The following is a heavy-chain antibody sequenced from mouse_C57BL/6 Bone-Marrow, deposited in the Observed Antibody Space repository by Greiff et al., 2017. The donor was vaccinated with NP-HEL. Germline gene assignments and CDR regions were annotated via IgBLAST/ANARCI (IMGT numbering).Heavy chain of an antibody. CDR1: GYTFTSYW. V-gene: IGHV1-52*01. D-gene: IGHD1-1*01. CDR3: ARGYGSSFDY. CDR2: IDPSDSAT. Sequence: QVQLQQPGAELVRPGSSVKLSCKASGYTFTSYWMHWVRQRPIKGLEWIGTIDPSDSATHYNQKFEDKATLTVDKSSSPAYMQLSSLTSEDAAVYYCARGYGSSFDYWGQGTTLTVSS. J-gene: IGHJ2*01.